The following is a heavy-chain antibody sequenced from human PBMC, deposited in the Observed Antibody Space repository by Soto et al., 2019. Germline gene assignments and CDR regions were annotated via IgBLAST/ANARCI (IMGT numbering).Heavy chain of an antibody. J-gene: IGHJ4*02. Sequence: EVQLVESGGGLVKPGGSLRLSCAASGNIFSKACMSWVRQAPGKGLEWVARIRSKTAGVTTDYVASVKGRFTISREDSNTTLFLQMASLDTDDSAGYYCTTDPKVYVWDSWGQGPLVTVSS. D-gene: IGHD3-16*01. CDR3: TTDPKVYVWDS. CDR2: IRSKTAGVTT. CDR1: GNIFSKAC. V-gene: IGHV3-15*01.